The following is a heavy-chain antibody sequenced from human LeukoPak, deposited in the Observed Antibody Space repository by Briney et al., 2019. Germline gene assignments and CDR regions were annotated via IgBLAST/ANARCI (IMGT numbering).Heavy chain of an antibody. CDR3: ARGGLYRVGSIGGRSHYYYYMDV. CDR1: GGSISSYY. CDR2: IYTRGST. D-gene: IGHD2-15*01. Sequence: PSETLSLTCTVSGGSISSYYWSWIRQPAGKGLEWIGRIYTRGSTNYNPSLKSRVTMSADMSKNQFSLKLSSVTAADTAVYYCARGGLYRVGSIGGRSHYYYYMDVWGKGTTVTVSS. J-gene: IGHJ6*03. V-gene: IGHV4-4*07.